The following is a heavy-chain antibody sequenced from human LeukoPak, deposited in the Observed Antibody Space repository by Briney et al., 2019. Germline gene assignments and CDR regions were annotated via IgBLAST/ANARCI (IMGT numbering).Heavy chain of an antibody. CDR3: ARHVDTAMEPLSAFDI. Sequence: SETLSLTCAVYGGSFSGYYWSWIRQPPGKGLEWIGEINHSGSTNYNPSLKSRVTISVDTSKNQFSLKLCSVTAADTAVYYCARHVDTAMEPLSAFDIWGQGTMVTVSS. CDR1: GGSFSGYY. V-gene: IGHV4-34*01. CDR2: INHSGST. J-gene: IGHJ3*02. D-gene: IGHD5-18*01.